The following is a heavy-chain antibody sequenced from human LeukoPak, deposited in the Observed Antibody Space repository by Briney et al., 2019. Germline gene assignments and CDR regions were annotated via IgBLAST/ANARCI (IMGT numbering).Heavy chain of an antibody. J-gene: IGHJ3*02. D-gene: IGHD3-10*01. V-gene: IGHV3-33*01. CDR1: GFTFSSYG. CDR3: AGERGGNMVRGVRGNAFDI. CDR2: IWYDGSNK. Sequence: GGSLRLSCAASGFTFSSYGMHWVRQAPGKGLEWVAVIWYDGSNKYYADSVKGRFTISRDNSKNTLYLQMNSLRAEDTAVYYCAGERGGNMVRGVRGNAFDIWGQGKMVTVFS.